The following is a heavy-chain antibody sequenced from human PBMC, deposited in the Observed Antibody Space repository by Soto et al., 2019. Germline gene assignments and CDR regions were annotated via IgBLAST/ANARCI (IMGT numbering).Heavy chain of an antibody. CDR1: GVSIDSGAFS. D-gene: IGHD6-19*01. Sequence: TLSLTCAVSGVSIDSGAFSLSWIRQPPGKGLEWIGYVTHSGTAYSIPSLNGRLTLSVDSSQTQFSLKLTSVTAADSAFYYCARIHWAQSSPDYWGRGILVTVSS. CDR2: VTHSGTA. CDR3: ARIHWAQSSPDY. J-gene: IGHJ4*02. V-gene: IGHV4-30-2*01.